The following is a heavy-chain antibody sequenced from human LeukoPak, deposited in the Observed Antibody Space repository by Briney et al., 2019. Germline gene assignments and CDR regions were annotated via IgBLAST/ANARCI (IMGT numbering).Heavy chain of an antibody. D-gene: IGHD3-3*01. CDR3: VRGDITIFGVIRPGAFDI. CDR2: MNPNRFNT. Sequence: SVKVSCKASGYTFTSYDINLLRQATGHGLEGMGWMNPNRFNTGYAQKFEARVTINRNPSISTAYIVLSSLRCEDPAVCCGVRGDITIFGVIRPGAFDIWGQGTMVTVSS. J-gene: IGHJ3*02. V-gene: IGHV1-8*03. CDR1: GYTFTSYD.